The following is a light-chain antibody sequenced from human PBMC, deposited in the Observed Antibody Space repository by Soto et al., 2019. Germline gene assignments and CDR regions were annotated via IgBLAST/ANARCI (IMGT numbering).Light chain of an antibody. CDR1: SSNIGNNY. J-gene: IGLJ2*01. CDR3: GTWDSSLSAEV. V-gene: IGLV1-51*02. Sequence: QSALTQPPSVSAAPGQKVTISCSGSSSNIGNNYVSWYQQLPGTAPKLLIYENNKRPSGIPDRFSGSQSGTSATLGITGLQTGDEADYYCGTWDSSLSAEVFGGGTKLTVL. CDR2: ENN.